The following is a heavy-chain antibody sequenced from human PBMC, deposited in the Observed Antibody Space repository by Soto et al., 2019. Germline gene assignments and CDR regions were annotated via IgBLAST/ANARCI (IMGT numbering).Heavy chain of an antibody. CDR1: GFTFSNYA. CDR3: AKVPYYYDSSGYYLDY. D-gene: IGHD3-22*01. Sequence: GGSLRLSCAASGFTFSNYAMHWVRQAPGKGLEWVAFISYDGRQTHYPDSVKGRFTISRDNSKNTLNLQMNSLRAEDTAVYYCAKVPYYYDSSGYYLDYWGQGTLVTVSS. V-gene: IGHV3-30*04. CDR2: ISYDGRQT. J-gene: IGHJ4*02.